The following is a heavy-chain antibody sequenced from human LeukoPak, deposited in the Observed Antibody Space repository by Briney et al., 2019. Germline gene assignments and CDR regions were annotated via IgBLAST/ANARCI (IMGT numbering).Heavy chain of an antibody. Sequence: GGSLRLSCAASGFTFSDYYMSWIRQAPGKGLEWVSYISTSGGDTNYGDSVRGRFTISRDNTKNSLYLEMNSLRAEDTAIYYCARESYYGSGTYFNFDYRRQGMLVTVSS. CDR3: ARESYYGSGTYFNFDY. V-gene: IGHV3-11*05. J-gene: IGHJ4*02. CDR2: ISTSGGDT. CDR1: GFTFSDYY. D-gene: IGHD3-10*01.